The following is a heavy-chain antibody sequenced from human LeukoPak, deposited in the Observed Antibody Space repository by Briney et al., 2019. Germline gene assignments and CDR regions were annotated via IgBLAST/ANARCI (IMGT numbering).Heavy chain of an antibody. J-gene: IGHJ4*02. Sequence: GGSLRLSCAASGFTVSSNYMSWVRQAPGKGLEWVSVIYSGGSTYYADSVKGRFTISRDNSKNTLYLQMSSLKASDTAMYYCARHITKYSSGWYDWGQGTLVTVSS. CDR3: ARHITKYSSGWYD. V-gene: IGHV3-53*01. CDR2: IYSGGST. CDR1: GFTVSSNY. D-gene: IGHD6-19*01.